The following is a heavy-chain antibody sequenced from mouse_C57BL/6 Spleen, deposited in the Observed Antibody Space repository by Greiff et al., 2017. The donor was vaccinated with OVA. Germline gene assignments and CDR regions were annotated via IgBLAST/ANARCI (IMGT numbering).Heavy chain of an antibody. CDR2: IYPSDSET. CDR1: GYTFTSYW. V-gene: IGHV1-61*01. CDR3: AREGGISFAY. J-gene: IGHJ3*01. D-gene: IGHD2-14*01. Sequence: VQLQQPGAELVRPGSSVKLSCKASGYTFTSYWMDWVKQRPGQGLEWIGNIYPSDSETHYNQKFKDKATLTVDKSSSTAYMQLSSLTSEDSAVYYCAREGGISFAYWGQGTLVTVSA.